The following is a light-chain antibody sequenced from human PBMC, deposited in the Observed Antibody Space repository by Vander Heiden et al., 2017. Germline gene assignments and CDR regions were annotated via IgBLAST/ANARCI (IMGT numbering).Light chain of an antibody. CDR1: QSLLHSNGYNY. J-gene: IGKJ4*01. V-gene: IGKV2-28*01. Sequence: DIGMTQSPLSPPVTPGEPASISCRSSQSLLHSNGYNYLDWYLQKPGQSPQLLIYLGSNRASGVPDRFSGSGSGTDFTLKISRVEAEDVGVYYCMQALQTPLTFGGGTKVEIK. CDR2: LGS. CDR3: MQALQTPLT.